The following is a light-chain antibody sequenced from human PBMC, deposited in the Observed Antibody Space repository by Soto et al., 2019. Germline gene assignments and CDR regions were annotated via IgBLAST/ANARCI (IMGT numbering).Light chain of an antibody. J-gene: IGKJ3*01. CDR2: GAS. V-gene: IGKV3-20*01. Sequence: EIVLTQSPGTLSLSPGERAALSCRASQSVSRRNLAWYQQKPGQAPRLLIHGASRGATGIPDRFSGSGSGTDFSLTISRLEPEDFAVYYWQQYGSSTFTFGPGTKVEIK. CDR1: QSVSRRN. CDR3: QQYGSSTFT.